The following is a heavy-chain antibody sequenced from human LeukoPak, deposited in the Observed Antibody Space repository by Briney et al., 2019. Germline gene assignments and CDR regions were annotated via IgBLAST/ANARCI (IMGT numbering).Heavy chain of an antibody. CDR3: ARVNDFWSGYHFDY. CDR2: INHSGST. J-gene: IGHJ4*02. V-gene: IGHV4-34*01. D-gene: IGHD3-3*01. Sequence: SETLSLTWAVYGGSFSGYYWSWIRQPPGKGLEWIGEINHSGSTNYNPSLKSRVTISVDTSKNQFSLKLSSVTAADTAVCYYARVNDFWSGYHFDYWGQGTLVTVSS. CDR1: GGSFSGYY.